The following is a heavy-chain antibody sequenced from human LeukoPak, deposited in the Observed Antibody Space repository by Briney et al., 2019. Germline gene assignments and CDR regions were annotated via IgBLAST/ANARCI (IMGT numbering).Heavy chain of an antibody. V-gene: IGHV4-31*03. D-gene: IGHD5-12*01. CDR3: ARDGCSGYDHLFDY. CDR2: IYYSGST. Sequence: SETLSLTCTVSGGSISSGGYSWSWIRQHPGKGLEYIGYIYYSGSTYYNPSLKSRVTMSVDTSKNQFSLRVYSVTAADTAVYYCARDGCSGYDHLFDYWGQGPWSPSPQ. J-gene: IGHJ4*02. CDR1: GGSISSGGYS.